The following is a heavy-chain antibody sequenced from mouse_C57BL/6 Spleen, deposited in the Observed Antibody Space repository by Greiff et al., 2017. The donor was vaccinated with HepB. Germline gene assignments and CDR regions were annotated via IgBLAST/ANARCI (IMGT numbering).Heavy chain of an antibody. J-gene: IGHJ4*01. Sequence: VQRVESGAELARPGASVKMSCKASGYTFTSYTMHWVKQRPGQGLEWIGYINPSSGYTKYNQKFKDKATLTADKSSSTAYMQLSSLTSEDSAVYYCARYYGSSDAMDYWGQGTSVTVSS. D-gene: IGHD1-1*01. CDR2: INPSSGYT. CDR3: ARYYGSSDAMDY. V-gene: IGHV1-4*01. CDR1: GYTFTSYT.